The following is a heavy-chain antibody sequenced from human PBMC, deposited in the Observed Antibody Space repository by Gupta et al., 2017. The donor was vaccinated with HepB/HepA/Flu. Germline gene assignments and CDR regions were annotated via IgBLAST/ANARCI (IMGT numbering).Heavy chain of an antibody. D-gene: IGHD4-11*01. CDR1: GYTFNGFY. V-gene: IGHV1-2*02. Sequence: QVELVQSGAEVEKPGASVRVSCKTSGYTFNGFYIHWVRQAPGQGLEWVGWINPHSGGTNYAQEFQGRVTISRVTSIRTAYLELSSLGSNDTAVYDCARSHAYSTYSPFEYWGQGTLVTVSS. CDR3: ARSHAYSTYSPFEY. J-gene: IGHJ4*02. CDR2: INPHSGGT.